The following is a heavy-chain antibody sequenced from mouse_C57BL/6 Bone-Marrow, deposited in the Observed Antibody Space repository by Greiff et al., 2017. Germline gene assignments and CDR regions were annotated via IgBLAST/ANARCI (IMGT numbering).Heavy chain of an antibody. Sequence: VQRVESGAELARPGASVKLSCKASGYTFTSYGISWVKQRTGQGLEWIGEIYPRSGNTYYNEKFKGKATLTADKSSSTAYMELRSLTSEDSAVYFCASGGVYYGTPFAYWGQGTLVTVPA. V-gene: IGHV1-81*01. J-gene: IGHJ3*01. D-gene: IGHD2-1*01. CDR2: IYPRSGNT. CDR1: GYTFTSYG. CDR3: ASGGVYYGTPFAY.